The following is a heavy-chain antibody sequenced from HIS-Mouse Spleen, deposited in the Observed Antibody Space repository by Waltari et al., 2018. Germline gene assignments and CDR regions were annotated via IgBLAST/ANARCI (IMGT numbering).Heavy chain of an antibody. D-gene: IGHD5-12*01. CDR2: ISYDGSNK. Sequence: QVQLVESGGGVVQPGRSLRLSCAASGSTFSSYAMHWVRQASGKGLEWVAVISYDGSNKYYADSVKGRFTISRDNSKNTLYLQMNSLRAEDTAVYYCARAGTLHIVATTFDYWGQGTLVTVSS. CDR1: GSTFSSYA. J-gene: IGHJ4*02. CDR3: ARAGTLHIVATTFDY. V-gene: IGHV3-30*04.